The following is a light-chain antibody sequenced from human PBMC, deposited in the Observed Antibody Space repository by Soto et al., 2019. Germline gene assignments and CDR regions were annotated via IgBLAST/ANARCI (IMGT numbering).Light chain of an antibody. J-gene: IGKJ1*01. CDR2: TAS. Sequence: DIQMTQSPSSLSASVGDRVTITCRASQGIRDDVGWYQQKPGKAPKRLIYTASTLQSGVPSRFSSSGSETEFTLTISGLQAEDFATYYCLQHNNFPWTFGQGTKVELK. V-gene: IGKV1-17*01. CDR1: QGIRDD. CDR3: LQHNNFPWT.